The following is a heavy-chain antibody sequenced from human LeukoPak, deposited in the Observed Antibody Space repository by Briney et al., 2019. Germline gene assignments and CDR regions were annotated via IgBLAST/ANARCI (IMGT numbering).Heavy chain of an antibody. V-gene: IGHV1-46*01. CDR1: GYTFTSYY. J-gene: IGHJ4*02. D-gene: IGHD6-19*01. Sequence: GASVKVSCKASGYTFTSYYMHWVRQAPGQGLEWMGIINPSGGSTSYAQKFQGRVTMTRDTSTSTVYMELSSLRSEDTAVYCCARDLQWLESVPTVLGFWGQGTLVTVSS. CDR3: ARDLQWLESVPTVLGF. CDR2: INPSGGST.